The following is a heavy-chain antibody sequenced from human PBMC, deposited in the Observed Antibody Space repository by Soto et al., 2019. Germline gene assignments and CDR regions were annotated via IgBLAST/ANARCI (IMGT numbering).Heavy chain of an antibody. Sequence: QVQLVESGGGVVQPGRSLRLSCAASGFTFSNYGMHWVRQAPGKGLEWVAVIWYDGSNKYYTDSVKGRFTISRDNSKNTLYLQMNSLRAEDTAVYYCARDTYHLDYWGQGTLVTVSS. D-gene: IGHD2-2*01. CDR2: IWYDGSNK. CDR1: GFTFSNYG. V-gene: IGHV3-33*01. J-gene: IGHJ4*02. CDR3: ARDTYHLDY.